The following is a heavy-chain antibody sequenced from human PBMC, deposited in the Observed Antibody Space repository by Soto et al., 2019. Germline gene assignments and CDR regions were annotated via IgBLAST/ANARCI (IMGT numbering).Heavy chain of an antibody. D-gene: IGHD1-7*01. V-gene: IGHV3-11*06. CDR3: AIVGVTGTTSRGQVDN. J-gene: IGHJ4*02. CDR1: GFTFSDYY. Sequence: QVQVVESGGGLVKPGGSLRLSCAASGFTFSDYYMSWIRQAPGKGLEWVSFISSSGDSTKYADSVKGRFTISRDTAKNSLYLQLNSLRAEDTAVYYCAIVGVTGTTSRGQVDNWGQGTLVTVSS. CDR2: ISSSGDST.